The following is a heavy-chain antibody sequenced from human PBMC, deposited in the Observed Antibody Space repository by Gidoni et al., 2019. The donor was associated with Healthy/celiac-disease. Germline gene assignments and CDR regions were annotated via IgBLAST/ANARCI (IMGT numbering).Heavy chain of an antibody. CDR3: ASPSRIGGAYYYYYYMDV. CDR2: ISSSSSTI. CDR1: GFTFSSYS. J-gene: IGHJ6*03. D-gene: IGHD3-10*01. V-gene: IGHV3-48*02. Sequence: EVQLVESGGGLVQPGGSLRLSCAASGFTFSSYSMNWVRQAPGKGLEWVSYISSSSSTIYYADSVKGRFTISRDNAKNSLYLQMNSLRDEDTAVYYCASPSRIGGAYYYYYYMDVWGKGTTVTVSS.